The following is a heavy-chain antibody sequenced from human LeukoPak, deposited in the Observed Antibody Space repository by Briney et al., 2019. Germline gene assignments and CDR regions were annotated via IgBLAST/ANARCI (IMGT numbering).Heavy chain of an antibody. J-gene: IGHJ4*02. CDR1: GFTFSSYS. CDR3: ARDGCSGGSFYSDDYFDY. V-gene: IGHV3-48*01. CDR2: ISSSSSTI. D-gene: IGHD2-15*01. Sequence: GGSLRLSCAASGFTFSSYSMNWVRQAPGKGLEWVSYISSSSSTIYYADSVKGRFTISRDNAKNSLYLQMNSLRAEDTAVYYCARDGCSGGSFYSDDYFDYWGQGTLVTVSS.